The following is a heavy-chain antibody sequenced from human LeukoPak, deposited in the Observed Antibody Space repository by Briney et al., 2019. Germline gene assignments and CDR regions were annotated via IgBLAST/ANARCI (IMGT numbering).Heavy chain of an antibody. CDR2: VYYSGAT. Sequence: SQTLSLTCTVSGGSMSRDELYWSWIRQSPGKGLEWIGYVYYSGATFYNPSLKSRVTISADMSKNQFSLKLNSVTAADAAVYYCARDRDCSGGSCYAGDWDYWGQGILVTVSS. V-gene: IGHV4-30-4*01. CDR3: ARDRDCSGGSCYAGDWDY. CDR1: GGSMSRDELY. J-gene: IGHJ4*02. D-gene: IGHD2-15*01.